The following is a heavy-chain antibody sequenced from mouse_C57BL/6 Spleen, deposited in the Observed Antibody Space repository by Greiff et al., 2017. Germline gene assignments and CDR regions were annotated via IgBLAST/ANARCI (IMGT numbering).Heavy chain of an antibody. CDR1: GYTFTSYW. CDR2: IDPSDSYT. Sequence: VQLQQSGAELVMPGASVKLSCKASGYTFTSYWMHWVKQRPGQGLEWIGEIDPSDSYTNYNQKFKGKSTLTADKSSSTAYMQLSSLTSEDSAVYYCARELRLRLYAMDYWGQGTSVTVSS. D-gene: IGHD3-2*02. V-gene: IGHV1-69*01. CDR3: ARELRLRLYAMDY. J-gene: IGHJ4*01.